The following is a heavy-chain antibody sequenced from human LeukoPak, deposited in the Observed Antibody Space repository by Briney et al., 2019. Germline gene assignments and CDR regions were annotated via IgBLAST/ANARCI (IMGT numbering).Heavy chain of an antibody. J-gene: IGHJ4*02. Sequence: GGSLRLSCAASGLTFGNYGMHWVRQAPGKGLEWVAVISYDGSNKYYADSVKGRFTISRDNSKNTLYLQMNSLRAEDTAVYYCARDQPAIILYLFDYWGQGTLVTVSS. CDR3: ARDQPAIILYLFDY. D-gene: IGHD3-3*01. V-gene: IGHV3-30*03. CDR2: ISYDGSNK. CDR1: GLTFGNYG.